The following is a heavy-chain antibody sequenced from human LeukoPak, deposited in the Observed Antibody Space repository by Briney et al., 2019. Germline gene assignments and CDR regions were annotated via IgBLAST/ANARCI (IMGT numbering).Heavy chain of an antibody. CDR1: GGSISSGGYY. CDR3: ARGGIVVVPAAMFSYYYYGMDV. Sequence: SQTLSLTCTVSGGSISSGGYYWSWTRQHPGKGLEWIGYIYYSGSTYYNPSLKSRVTISVDTSKNQFSLKLSSVTAADTAVYYCARGGIVVVPAAMFSYYYYGMDVWGQGTTVTVSS. V-gene: IGHV4-31*03. J-gene: IGHJ6*02. CDR2: IYYSGST. D-gene: IGHD2-2*01.